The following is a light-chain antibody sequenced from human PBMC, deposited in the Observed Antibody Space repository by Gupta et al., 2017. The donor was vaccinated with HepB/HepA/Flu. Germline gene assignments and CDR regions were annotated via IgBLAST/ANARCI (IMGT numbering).Light chain of an antibody. CDR3: NSRDSSGNHYV. J-gene: IGLJ1*01. V-gene: IGLV3-19*01. CDR1: RLRSYS. CDR2: GKN. Sequence: SELTQDPAVSVALGQTVRITCKGDRLRSYSVSWYQQKPGQVPRLVISGKNNRPSGIPDRFTGSSSGNTASLTISGAQAEDEADYYCNSRDSSGNHYVFGSGTKVTVL.